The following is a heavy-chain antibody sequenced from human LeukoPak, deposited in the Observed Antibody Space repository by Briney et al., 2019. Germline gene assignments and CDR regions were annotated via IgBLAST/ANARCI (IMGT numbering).Heavy chain of an antibody. Sequence: ASVKVSCKASGYTFTSYYMHWVRQAPGQGLEWMGIINPSGGSTSHAQKFQGRVTMTRDTSTSTVYMELSSLRSEDTAVYYCARERTIFGVVTHYYYYGMDVWGQGTTVTVSS. CDR2: INPSGGST. V-gene: IGHV1-46*01. J-gene: IGHJ6*02. CDR3: ARERTIFGVVTHYYYYGMDV. D-gene: IGHD3-3*01. CDR1: GYTFTSYY.